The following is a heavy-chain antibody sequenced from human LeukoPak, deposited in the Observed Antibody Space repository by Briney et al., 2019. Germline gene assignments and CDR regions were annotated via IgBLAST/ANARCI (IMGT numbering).Heavy chain of an antibody. CDR1: GFGFSNFW. J-gene: IGHJ4*02. D-gene: IGHD2/OR15-2a*01. CDR2: IKEDGSLK. Sequence: GGSLRLSCAASGFGFSNFWMSWVRQAPGKGPEWVVNIKEDGSLKNYVDSVEGRFTVSRDNAKNTLYLQMNSLRLEDTAVYYCVRDWAPASMQAAPFDCWGQGTLVTVSS. V-gene: IGHV3-7*01. CDR3: VRDWAPASMQAAPFDC.